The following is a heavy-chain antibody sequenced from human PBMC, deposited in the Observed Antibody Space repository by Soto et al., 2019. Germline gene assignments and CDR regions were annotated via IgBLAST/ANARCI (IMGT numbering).Heavy chain of an antibody. D-gene: IGHD3-3*01. Sequence: VPVKVSCKSAGYAITSDGGGWGRQATGKGLEWMGWISAYNGNTNYAQKLQGRVTMTTDTSTSTAYMELRSLRSDDTAVYYCARDPAIYFGVVIYFDYWGQGTLVTVSS. CDR3: ARDPAIYFGVVIYFDY. CDR2: ISAYNGNT. CDR1: GYAITSDG. V-gene: IGHV1-18*01. J-gene: IGHJ4*02.